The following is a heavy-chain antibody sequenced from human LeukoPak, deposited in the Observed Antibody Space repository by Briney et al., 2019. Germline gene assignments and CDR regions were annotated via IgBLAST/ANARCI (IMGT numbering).Heavy chain of an antibody. J-gene: IGHJ5*02. D-gene: IGHD3-10*01. CDR2: IHPSGGST. V-gene: IGHV1-46*01. CDR3: ARGAITMVRGAYNWFDP. CDR1: GYTFTSYY. Sequence: ASVKVSFTASGYTFTSYYMHWVRQAPGQGLEGMGIIHPSGGSTSYAQKFQGRVTMTRDTSTSTVYMELSSLRSEDTAVYYCARGAITMVRGAYNWFDPWGQGTLVTVSS.